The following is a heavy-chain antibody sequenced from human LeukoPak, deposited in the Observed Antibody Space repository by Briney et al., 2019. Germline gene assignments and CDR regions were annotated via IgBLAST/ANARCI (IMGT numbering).Heavy chain of an antibody. CDR3: ARESPVYNWFDP. Sequence: SETLSLTCTVSGGSISSYYWSWIRQPPGKGLEWIGYIYYSGSTNYNPSLKSRVTISVDTSKNQFSLKLSSVTAADTAVYYCARESPVYNWFDPWGQGTLVTVSS. J-gene: IGHJ5*02. CDR1: GGSISSYY. CDR2: IYYSGST. V-gene: IGHV4-59*01.